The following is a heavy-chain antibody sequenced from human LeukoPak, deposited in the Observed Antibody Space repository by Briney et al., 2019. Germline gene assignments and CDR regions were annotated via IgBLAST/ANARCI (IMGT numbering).Heavy chain of an antibody. CDR3: TSDIAVAGYGKMWFDP. V-gene: IGHV3-49*03. CDR2: IRSKAYGGTT. D-gene: IGHD6-19*01. Sequence: GGSLRLSCTASGFTFGDYAMSWFRQAPGKGLEWVGFIRSKAYGGTTEYAASVKGRFTISRDDSKSIAYLQMNSLKTGDTAVYYCTSDIAVAGYGKMWFDPWGQGTLVTVSS. CDR1: GFTFGDYA. J-gene: IGHJ5*02.